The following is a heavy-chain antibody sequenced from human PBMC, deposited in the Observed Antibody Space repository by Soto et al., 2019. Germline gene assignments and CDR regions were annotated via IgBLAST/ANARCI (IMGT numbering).Heavy chain of an antibody. CDR3: ARDLLFYGDFFDY. J-gene: IGHJ4*02. V-gene: IGHV3-33*01. D-gene: IGHD2-21*02. CDR2: IWYDGSNK. CDR1: GFTFSSYG. Sequence: GGSLRLSCAASGFTFSSYGMHWVRQAPGKGLEWVAVIWYDGSNKYYADSVKGRFTISRDNSKNTLYLQMNSLRAEDTAVYYCARDLLFYGDFFDYWGQGTLVTVSS.